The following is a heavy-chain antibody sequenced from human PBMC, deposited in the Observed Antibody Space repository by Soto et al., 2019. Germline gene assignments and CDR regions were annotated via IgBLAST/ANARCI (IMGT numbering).Heavy chain of an antibody. Sequence: WVRQIPGKGLEXIAXXYXXGXTXXXPXXXSRVTISVDRSENQFSLKLNSVTAADTAVYYCVRESVASGPNYFDTWGPGTLLTASS. J-gene: IGHJ5*02. CDR2: XYXXGXT. D-gene: IGHD6-6*01. V-gene: IGHV4-30-2*01. CDR3: VRESVASGPNYFDT.